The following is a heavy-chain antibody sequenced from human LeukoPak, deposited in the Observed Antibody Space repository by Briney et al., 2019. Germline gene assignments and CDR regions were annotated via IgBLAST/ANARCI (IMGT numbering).Heavy chain of an antibody. Sequence: GGSLRLSCAASGFTFSSYGMSWVRQAPGKGLEWVSAISGSGGSTYYADSVKGRFTISRDKSKNTLYLQMNSLRAEDTAVYYCAKEEWGFGEFPLFMDVWGKGTTVTISS. D-gene: IGHD3-10*01. CDR1: GFTFSSYG. V-gene: IGHV3-23*01. CDR2: ISGSGGST. CDR3: AKEEWGFGEFPLFMDV. J-gene: IGHJ6*03.